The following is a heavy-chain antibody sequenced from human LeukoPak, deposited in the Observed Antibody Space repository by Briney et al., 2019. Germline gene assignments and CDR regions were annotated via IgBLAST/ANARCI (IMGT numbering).Heavy chain of an antibody. V-gene: IGHV3-7*03. Sequence: GGSLRLSCAASGFTFSSYWLSWVRQAPEKGLEWVANINHNGSEKYYVDSVKGRFTISRDNAKNSLFLQMNSLRAEDTAVYYCARDLRSVSRYDVFDIWGLGTMVTVSS. D-gene: IGHD3-3*01. CDR1: GFTFSSYW. J-gene: IGHJ3*02. CDR2: INHNGSEK. CDR3: ARDLRSVSRYDVFDI.